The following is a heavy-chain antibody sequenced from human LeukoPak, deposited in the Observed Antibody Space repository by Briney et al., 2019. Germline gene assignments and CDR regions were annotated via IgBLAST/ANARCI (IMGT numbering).Heavy chain of an antibody. CDR1: GFTFSCA. CDR3: AKGSSGTYSRIYFDY. D-gene: IGHD1-26*01. J-gene: IGHJ4*02. V-gene: IGHV3-23*01. Sequence: PGGSLRLTCAASGFTFSCAMRWGRQAPGKGLHWVSVISASGDTTYYADSVKGRFTISRDNSKNTLYLQMNSLRAEDTALYYCAKGSSGTYSRIYFDYWGQGTLVTVSS. CDR2: ISASGDTT.